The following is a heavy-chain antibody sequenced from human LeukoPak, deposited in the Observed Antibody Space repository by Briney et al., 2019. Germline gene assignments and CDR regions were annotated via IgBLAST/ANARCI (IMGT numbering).Heavy chain of an antibody. Sequence: GGSLRLSCAASGFTFSDFWMSWVRQAPGKGLEWVADIQQNGIEKYSVEGRFPISRANVNSLLYLRINSLRAYDTAMYYCARDRDGKDLWGQGTLVTVYS. CDR2: IQQNGIEK. J-gene: IGHJ5*02. CDR3: ARDRDGKDL. V-gene: IGHV3-7*03. D-gene: IGHD1-1*01. CDR1: GFTFSDFW.